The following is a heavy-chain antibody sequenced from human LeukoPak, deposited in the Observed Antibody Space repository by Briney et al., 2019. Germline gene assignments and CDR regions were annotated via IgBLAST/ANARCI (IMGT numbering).Heavy chain of an antibody. CDR1: GFTFSSYG. CDR2: IGGSTSGT. D-gene: IGHD3-10*01. V-gene: IGHV3-23*01. Sequence: SGGSLRLSCAASGFTFSSYGMSWVRQAPGKGLEWFSAIGGSTSGTYYADSVKGRFTISRDNSKNTLSLQMNSLGAEDTAVYYCVKDAFYASGTYYNSWGQGTLVTVSS. J-gene: IGHJ5*02. CDR3: VKDAFYASGTYYNS.